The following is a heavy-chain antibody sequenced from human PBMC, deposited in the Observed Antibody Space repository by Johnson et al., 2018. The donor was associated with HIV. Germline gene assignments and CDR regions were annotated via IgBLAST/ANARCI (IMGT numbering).Heavy chain of an antibody. J-gene: IGHJ3*02. V-gene: IGHV3-23*04. CDR3: TTDRGSSWYPPDAFDI. CDR1: GFTFASSA. Sequence: VQLVESGGGLEQPGGSLRLSCAASGFTFASSAMSWVRQAPGKGLEWVSAISDSGSTYYADSVKGRFTISRDNSKNTLYLQMNSLKTEDTAVYYCTTDRGSSWYPPDAFDIWGQGTMVTVSS. D-gene: IGHD6-13*01. CDR2: ISDSGST.